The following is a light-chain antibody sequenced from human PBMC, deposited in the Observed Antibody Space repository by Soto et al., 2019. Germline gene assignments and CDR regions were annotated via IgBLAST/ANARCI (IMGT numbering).Light chain of an antibody. CDR1: QSVGTY. V-gene: IGKV3-11*01. CDR2: DAS. J-gene: IGKJ3*01. Sequence: EIFLTQSPATLSLSPGERAILSCRASQSVGTYLAWYQQKPGQAPRLLIYDASNRATGIPARFGGSGSGTDFTLTISSLEPEDFAVYYCQQRSNWPGTFGPGTKVDIK. CDR3: QQRSNWPGT.